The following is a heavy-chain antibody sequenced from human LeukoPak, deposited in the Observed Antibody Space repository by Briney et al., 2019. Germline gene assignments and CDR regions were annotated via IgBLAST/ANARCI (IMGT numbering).Heavy chain of an antibody. Sequence: SETLSLTCTVSGGSISSANYYWRWIRQPAGKGLEWIGRIYSSESTDYYPSLKSRVTILLDTPKNQFSLKLSSVTAADTAVYYCARDLHGSGGTFFDYWGQGTLVTVSS. CDR2: IYSSEST. CDR1: GGSISSANYY. D-gene: IGHD3-10*01. J-gene: IGHJ4*02. V-gene: IGHV4-61*02. CDR3: ARDLHGSGGTFFDY.